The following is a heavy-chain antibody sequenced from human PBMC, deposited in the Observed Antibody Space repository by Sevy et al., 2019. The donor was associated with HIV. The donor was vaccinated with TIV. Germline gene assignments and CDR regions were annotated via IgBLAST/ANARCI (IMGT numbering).Heavy chain of an antibody. CDR3: ARGSRGLPSS. Sequence: GGSLRLSCAASGFTFSNFWMHWVRQGPGKGLVWVSRINTDGKSISYEDSVKGRFTISRDNARATVFLQMNSLRAEDTAVYYCARGSRGLPSSWGQGTLVTVSS. J-gene: IGHJ5*02. CDR1: GFTFSNFW. CDR2: INTDGKSI. D-gene: IGHD3-10*01. V-gene: IGHV3-74*01.